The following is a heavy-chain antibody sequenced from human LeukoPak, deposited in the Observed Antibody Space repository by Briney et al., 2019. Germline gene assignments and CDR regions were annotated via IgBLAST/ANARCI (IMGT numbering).Heavy chain of an antibody. J-gene: IGHJ4*02. V-gene: IGHV1-2*02. D-gene: IGHD3-9*01. CDR3: ARDLDYDILTGESCYYFDF. CDR1: GYTFTGYY. Sequence: ASVTVSCKASGYTFTGYYMHWVRQGPGQGLEWMGWINPNSGGTNYAQKFQGRVTMTRDTSISTAYMELSRLRSDDTAVYYCARDLDYDILTGESCYYFDFWGQGTLVTVSS. CDR2: INPNSGGT.